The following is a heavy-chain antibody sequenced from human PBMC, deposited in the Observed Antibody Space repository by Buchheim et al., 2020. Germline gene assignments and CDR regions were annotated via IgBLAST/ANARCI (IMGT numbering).Heavy chain of an antibody. D-gene: IGHD1-20*01. CDR3: ARNNWNDY. CDR2: ISYDGSNT. Sequence: QVQLVDSGGGVVQPGRSLRLSCAASGFNFSNYAMNWVRQAPGKGLEWMAIISYDGSNTYYADSLKGRFSISRDNSKNTTYLQMNSLRTEDTAVYYCARNNWNDYWGQGTL. V-gene: IGHV3-30*04. J-gene: IGHJ4*02. CDR1: GFNFSNYA.